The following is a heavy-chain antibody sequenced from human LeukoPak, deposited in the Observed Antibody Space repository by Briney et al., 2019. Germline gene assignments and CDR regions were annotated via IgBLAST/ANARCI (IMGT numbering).Heavy chain of an antibody. D-gene: IGHD3-3*01. J-gene: IGHJ3*02. V-gene: IGHV3-11*04. Sequence: KPGGSLRLSCVGSGFRFSDYYMSWIRQAPGKGLEWVSYISNDSVDKYYVDSVRGRFTISRDNAKKSMYLQMSGLRVEDMAVYYCARRDWVSGAVRAFDIWAQGTMVTVSS. CDR3: ARRDWVSGAVRAFDI. CDR2: ISNDSVDK. CDR1: GFRFSDYY.